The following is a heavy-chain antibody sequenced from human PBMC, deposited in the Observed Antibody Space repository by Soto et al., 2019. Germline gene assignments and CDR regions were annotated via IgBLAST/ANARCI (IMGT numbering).Heavy chain of an antibody. V-gene: IGHV3-64*01. D-gene: IGHD2-2*01. J-gene: IGHJ4*02. CDR1: GFTFSRYA. CDR2: ISSNGGST. CDR3: AREGYCSSTSCYSFDY. Sequence: EVQLVESGGGLVQPGGSLRLSCAASGFTFSRYAMHWVRQAPGKGLEYVSAISSNGGSTYYANSVKGRFTISRDNSKNRLYLQMGSLRADDMAVYYCAREGYCSSTSCYSFDYWGQGTLVTVSS.